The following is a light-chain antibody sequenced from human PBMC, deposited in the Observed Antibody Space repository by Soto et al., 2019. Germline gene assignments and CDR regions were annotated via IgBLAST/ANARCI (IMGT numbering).Light chain of an antibody. V-gene: IGLV2-8*01. CDR3: SSYGGSNNLL. CDR2: EVR. Sequence: QSVLTQPPSASGSPGQSVTISCTGTSSDVGGYNYVSWYQQHPGKAPKLIIYEVRQRPSGVPDRFSGSKSGNTASLTVSGLQADDEADYYCSSYGGSNNLLFGGGTKLTVL. J-gene: IGLJ2*01. CDR1: SSDVGGYNY.